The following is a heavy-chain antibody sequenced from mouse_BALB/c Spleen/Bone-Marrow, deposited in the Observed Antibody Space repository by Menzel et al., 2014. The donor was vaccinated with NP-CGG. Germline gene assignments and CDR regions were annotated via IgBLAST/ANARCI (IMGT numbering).Heavy chain of an antibody. D-gene: IGHD3-3*01. J-gene: IGHJ3*01. CDR3: TRYDLTTRAFAY. CDR1: GYSFTSYW. CDR2: IHLSDSES. V-gene: IGHV1-61*01. Sequence: VKLVESGAELVRPGASVKLSCKASGYSFTSYWMNWVKQRPGQGLEWIGMIHLSDSESRLNQKFKDLATLTVDKSSSTAYMQLSSPTSEDSAVYYCTRYDLTTRAFAYWGHGTLVTVSA.